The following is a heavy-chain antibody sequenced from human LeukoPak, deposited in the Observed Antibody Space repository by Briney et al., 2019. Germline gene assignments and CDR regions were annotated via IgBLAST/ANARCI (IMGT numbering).Heavy chain of an antibody. V-gene: IGHV3-33*01. Sequence: GGSLRLSCAASGFIFSNYGMHWVRQAPGKGLEWVAVIYDDGSKEYFADSVKGRFTISRDNSKNTVVLQMNNLRAEDTAVFYCARDFKSGYVDSWGQGTLVTVSS. CDR2: IYDDGSKE. J-gene: IGHJ4*02. CDR1: GFIFSNYG. D-gene: IGHD3-3*01. CDR3: ARDFKSGYVDS.